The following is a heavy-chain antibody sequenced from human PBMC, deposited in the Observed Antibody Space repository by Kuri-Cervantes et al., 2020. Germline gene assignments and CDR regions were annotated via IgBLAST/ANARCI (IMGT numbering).Heavy chain of an antibody. V-gene: IGHV4-61*01. Sequence: GSLRLSCTVSGASVSSGSSYWSWIRQPPGKGLEWIGFMFYSGTTNYNPSLGNRVTVSLDTSKNQFSLKLSSVTAADTAVYYCARGHLAVAGFAYYYYYYMDVWGKGTTVTVSS. CDR2: MFYSGTT. CDR1: GASVSSGSSY. J-gene: IGHJ6*03. D-gene: IGHD6-19*01. CDR3: ARGHLAVAGFAYYYYYYMDV.